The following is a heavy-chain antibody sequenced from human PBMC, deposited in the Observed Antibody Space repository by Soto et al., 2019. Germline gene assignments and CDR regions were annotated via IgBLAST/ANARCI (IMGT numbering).Heavy chain of an antibody. J-gene: IGHJ6*03. V-gene: IGHV4-59*08. Sequence: SETLSLTCTVSGGSISSYYWSWIRQPPGKGLEWIGYIYYSGSTNYNPSLKSRVTISVDTSKNQFSLKLSSVTAADTAVYYCARLGYCSGGSCYPYYYYYMNVWGKGTTVT. CDR3: ARLGYCSGGSCYPYYYYYMNV. CDR1: GGSISSYY. CDR2: IYYSGST. D-gene: IGHD2-15*01.